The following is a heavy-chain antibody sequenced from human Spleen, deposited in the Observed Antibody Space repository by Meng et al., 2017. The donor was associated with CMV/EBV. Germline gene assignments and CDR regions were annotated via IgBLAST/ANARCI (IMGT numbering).Heavy chain of an antibody. CDR2: MSVNSGGT. D-gene: IGHD6-19*01. J-gene: IGHJ3*01. CDR1: GFTFTGYY. V-gene: IGHV1-2*02. CDR3: VTSSGSRSGGGAFDF. Sequence: SVKVSRKASGFTFTGYYMHWVRPAPGQGLEWMGWMSVNSGGTSYAQTLRGRVTMTRDTSISTAYMELSSLRSDDTAAYYCVTSSGSRSGGGAFDFWGQGTVVTVSS.